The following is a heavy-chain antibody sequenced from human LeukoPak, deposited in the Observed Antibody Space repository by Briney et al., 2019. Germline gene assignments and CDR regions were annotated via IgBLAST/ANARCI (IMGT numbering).Heavy chain of an antibody. CDR1: GFTFSDYY. CDR3: ATNPTYYDFWSRTTLDY. Sequence: GGSLRLSCAASGFTFSDYYMSWIRQAPGKGLEWVAVISYDGSNKYYADSVKGRFAISRDNSKNTLYLQMNSLRAEDTAVYYCATNPTYYDFWSRTTLDYWGQGTLVTVSS. V-gene: IGHV3-30*03. CDR2: ISYDGSNK. D-gene: IGHD3-3*01. J-gene: IGHJ4*02.